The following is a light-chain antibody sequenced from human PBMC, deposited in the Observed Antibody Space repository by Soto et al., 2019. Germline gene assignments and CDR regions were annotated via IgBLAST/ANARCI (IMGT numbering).Light chain of an antibody. CDR1: SSDVGSYNF. J-gene: IGLJ1*01. CDR2: EGS. Sequence: QSALTQPASVSGSPGQSITISCTGTSSDVGSYNFVSWYQQHPGKAPKLMIYEGSKRPSGVSNRFSGSKSGNTASLTISGLQAEDEADYYCCSYAGTNTDVFGTGTKLTVL. V-gene: IGLV2-23*01. CDR3: CSYAGTNTDV.